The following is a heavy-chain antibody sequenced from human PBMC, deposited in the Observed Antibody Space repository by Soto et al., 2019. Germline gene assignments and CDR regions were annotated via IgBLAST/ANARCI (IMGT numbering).Heavy chain of an antibody. Sequence: QVQLQESGPGLVKPSETLSLICTVSGGSISSSRHYWGWIRQPPGKGLEWIGNIFYNGITYYNPSLKSRVTMSVDTSKNHFALKLDSVTAADTAVYYCARLLPSRNWFDPWGQGTLVTVSS. CDR3: ARLLPSRNWFDP. J-gene: IGHJ5*02. D-gene: IGHD2-15*01. V-gene: IGHV4-39*02. CDR2: IFYNGIT. CDR1: GGSISSSRHY.